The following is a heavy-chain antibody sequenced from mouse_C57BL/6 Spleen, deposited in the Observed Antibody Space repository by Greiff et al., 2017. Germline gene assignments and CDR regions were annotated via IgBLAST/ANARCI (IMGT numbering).Heavy chain of an antibody. CDR2: IDPETGGT. Sequence: QVQLQQSGAELVRPGASVTLSCKASGYTFTDYEMHWVKQTPVHGLEWIGAIDPETGGTAYNQKFKGKAILTADKSSSTAYMELRSLTSEDSAVYYCTRYYDGGSYFDCWGKGTTLTVSS. D-gene: IGHD1-1*01. V-gene: IGHV1-15*01. CDR3: TRYYDGGSYFDC. CDR1: GYTFTDYE. J-gene: IGHJ2*01.